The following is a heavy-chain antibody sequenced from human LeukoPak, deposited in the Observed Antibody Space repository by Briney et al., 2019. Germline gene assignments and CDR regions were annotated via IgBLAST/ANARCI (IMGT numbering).Heavy chain of an antibody. J-gene: IGHJ6*02. CDR3: ARNNGMDV. CDR1: GFTFSNAW. V-gene: IGHV3-7*03. Sequence: GGSLRLSCAASGFTFSNAWMTWVRQVPGRGPEWVANVNRDGSETYYLDSVKGRFTISKDNAKNSLYLQMNSLRAEDTALYHCARNNGMDVWGQGTTVTVSS. CDR2: VNRDGSET.